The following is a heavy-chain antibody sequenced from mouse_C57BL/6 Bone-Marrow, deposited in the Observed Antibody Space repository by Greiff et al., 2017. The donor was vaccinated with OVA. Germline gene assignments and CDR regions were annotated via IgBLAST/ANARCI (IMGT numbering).Heavy chain of an antibody. Sequence: EVHLVESGGGLVKPGGSLKLSCAASGFTLSSYTMSWVRQTPEKRLEWVATISGGGGNTYYPDSVKGRFTISRDNAKNTLYLQMSSLRSEDTALYYCARLFGYWGQGTTLTVSS. CDR1: GFTLSSYT. J-gene: IGHJ2*01. CDR2: ISGGGGNT. V-gene: IGHV5-9*01. CDR3: ARLFGY.